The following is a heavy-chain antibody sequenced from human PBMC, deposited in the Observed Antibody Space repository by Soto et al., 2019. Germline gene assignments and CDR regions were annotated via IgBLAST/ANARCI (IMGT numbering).Heavy chain of an antibody. Sequence: GGSLRLSCAASGFTFSSYAMSWVRQAPGKGLEWVSAISGSGGSTYYADSAKGRSTISRDNSKNTLYLQMNSLRAEDTAVYYCAKDLLGYSSGWYLPHNWFDPWGKGPLVTVSS. V-gene: IGHV3-23*01. J-gene: IGHJ5*02. CDR1: GFTFSSYA. CDR2: ISGSGGST. D-gene: IGHD6-19*01. CDR3: AKDLLGYSSGWYLPHNWFDP.